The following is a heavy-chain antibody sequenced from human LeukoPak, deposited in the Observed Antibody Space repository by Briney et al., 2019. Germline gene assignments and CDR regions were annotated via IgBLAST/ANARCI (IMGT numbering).Heavy chain of an antibody. D-gene: IGHD2/OR15-2a*01. Sequence: GGSLRLSCAASGFTFSNSFMNWVRQAPGKGLEWLSYISSSSSTIYYADSVKGRFTISRDNAKNSLYLQMNTLRVEDTAVYYCARDNIKGGYGMDVWGQGTTVTVSS. CDR3: ARDNIKGGYGMDV. J-gene: IGHJ6*02. CDR2: ISSSSSTI. V-gene: IGHV3-48*04. CDR1: GFTFSNSF.